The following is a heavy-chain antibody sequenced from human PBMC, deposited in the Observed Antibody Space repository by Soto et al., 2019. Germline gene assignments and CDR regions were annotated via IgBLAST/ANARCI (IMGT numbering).Heavy chain of an antibody. V-gene: IGHV3-15*07. Sequence: EVQLVESGGGLVKPGGSLRLSCAASGFTFSNAWMNWVRQAPGKGLEWVGRIKSKTDGGTTEYAAPVKGRFTISRDESKHTLYLQMNSLKTEDTAVYYCTSWPITMVRGVPLMDVWGQGTTVTVSS. D-gene: IGHD3-10*01. CDR1: GFTFSNAW. CDR2: IKSKTDGGTT. J-gene: IGHJ6*02. CDR3: TSWPITMVRGVPLMDV.